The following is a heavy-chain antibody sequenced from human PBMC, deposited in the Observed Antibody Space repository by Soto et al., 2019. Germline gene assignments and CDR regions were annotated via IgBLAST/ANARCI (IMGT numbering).Heavy chain of an antibody. V-gene: IGHV4-34*01. D-gene: IGHD2-2*01. CDR1: GGSFSGYY. Sequence: QVQLQQWGAGLLKPSETLSLTCAVYGGSFSGYYWTWIRQSPEKGLEWIGEVNHSGTTYYNPSLKARVTISVNTPQNPFSPKMSSGAAPDTAVLYCARRIGYCNSINFYSSRRLPFDSRGQGTPVNGSS. J-gene: IGHJ4*02. CDR2: VNHSGTT. CDR3: ARRIGYCNSINFYSSRRLPFDS.